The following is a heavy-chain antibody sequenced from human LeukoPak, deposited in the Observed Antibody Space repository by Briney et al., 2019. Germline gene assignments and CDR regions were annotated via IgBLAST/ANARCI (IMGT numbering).Heavy chain of an antibody. CDR2: INTNGDDT. CDR1: GFTFSTYA. CDR3: VKDLRGGGYYTSFDY. J-gene: IGHJ4*02. Sequence: TGGSLRLSCSASGFTFSTYAMHWVRQAPGKGLEHVSTINTNGDDTYYADSVKGRFTISRDNSKRTLYLQMSSLRAEDTAVYYCVKDLRGGGYYTSFDYRGQGTLVTVSS. D-gene: IGHD3-10*01. V-gene: IGHV3-64D*09.